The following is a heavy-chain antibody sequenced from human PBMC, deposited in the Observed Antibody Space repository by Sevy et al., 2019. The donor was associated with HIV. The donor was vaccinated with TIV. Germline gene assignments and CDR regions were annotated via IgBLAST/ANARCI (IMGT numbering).Heavy chain of an antibody. Sequence: GGSLRLSCAASGFTVSSNYMSWVRQAPGKGLEWVSVIYSDDSKYYADSVKGRFTISRDNSKNTLYLQMNSLRAEDTAVYYCATGIAAAGHSFDYWGQGTLVTVSS. CDR1: GFTVSSNY. V-gene: IGHV3-53*05. CDR3: ATGIAAAGHSFDY. CDR2: IYSDDSK. J-gene: IGHJ4*02. D-gene: IGHD6-13*01.